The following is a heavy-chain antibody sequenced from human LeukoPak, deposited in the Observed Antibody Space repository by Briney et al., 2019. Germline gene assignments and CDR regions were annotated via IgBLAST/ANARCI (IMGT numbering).Heavy chain of an antibody. Sequence: SETLSLTCTVSGGSIRSSSYYWGWIRQSPGKGLEWIGSIYYSGSTYYKPSLKRRVTISVDTSKNQFSLKLSSVTAADTAVYYCAKNTYYYYYYMDVWGKGTTVPVSS. CDR1: GGSIRSSSYY. CDR3: AKNTYYYYYYMDV. V-gene: IGHV4-39*01. CDR2: IYYSGST. J-gene: IGHJ6*03.